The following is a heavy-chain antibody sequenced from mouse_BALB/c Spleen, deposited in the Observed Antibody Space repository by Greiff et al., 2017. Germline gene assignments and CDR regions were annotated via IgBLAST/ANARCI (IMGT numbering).Heavy chain of an antibody. CDR2: IDPANGST. J-gene: IGHJ4*01. CDR1: GFNIKDTY. V-gene: IGHV14-3*02. D-gene: IGHD2-1*01. Sequence: EVQLQQSGAELVKPGASVKLSCTASGFNIKDTYMHWVKQRPEQGLEWIGRIDPANGSTKYDPKFQGKATITADTSSNTAYLQLSSLTSEDTAVYYCARGNSYYYAMDYWGQGTSVTVSS. CDR3: ARGNSYYYAMDY.